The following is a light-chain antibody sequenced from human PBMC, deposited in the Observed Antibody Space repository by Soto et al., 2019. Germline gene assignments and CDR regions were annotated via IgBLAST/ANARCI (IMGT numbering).Light chain of an antibody. V-gene: IGLV1-47*02. CDR1: SSNIGSNF. J-gene: IGLJ1*01. CDR2: DND. Sequence: SVLTQPPSASGPPGQRVTISCSGGSSNIGSNFVYWYQQLPGTAPKLLIYDNDQRPSGVPDRISGSKSGTSASLAISGLRSEDEADYYCAAWDDSLSGRYVFGTGTTLTVL. CDR3: AAWDDSLSGRYV.